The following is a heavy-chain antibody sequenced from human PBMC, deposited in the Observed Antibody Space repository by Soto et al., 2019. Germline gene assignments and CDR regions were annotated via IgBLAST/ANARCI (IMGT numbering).Heavy chain of an antibody. V-gene: IGHV4-31*03. CDR2: IYYSGST. CDR1: GGSISSGGYY. Sequence: LSLTCTVSGGSISSGGYYWSWIRQHPGKGLEWIGYIYYSGSTYYNPSLKSRVTISVDTSKNQFSLKLSSVTAADTAVYYCARDSTVYYYGMDVWGQGTTVTVSS. CDR3: ARDSTVYYYGMDV. J-gene: IGHJ6*02. D-gene: IGHD2-2*01.